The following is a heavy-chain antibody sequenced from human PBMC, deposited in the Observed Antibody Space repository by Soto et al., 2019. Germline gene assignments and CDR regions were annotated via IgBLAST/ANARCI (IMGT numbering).Heavy chain of an antibody. D-gene: IGHD6-13*01. J-gene: IGHJ5*02. CDR1: GFSLSNARMG. CDR2: IFSNDEK. V-gene: IGHV2-26*01. CDR3: ARILHSSSWYRWFDP. Sequence: QVTLKESGPVLVKPTETLTLTCTVSGFSLSNARMGVSWIRQPPGKALEWLAHIFSNDEKSYSTSLKSRLTISKDTSKSQVVLTMTNVDPVDTATYYCARILHSSSWYRWFDPWGQGTLVTVSS.